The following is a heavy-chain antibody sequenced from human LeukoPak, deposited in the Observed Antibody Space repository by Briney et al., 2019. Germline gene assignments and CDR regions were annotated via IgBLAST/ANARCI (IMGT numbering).Heavy chain of an antibody. V-gene: IGHV4-39*07. CDR1: GGSISSSSYY. CDR2: IYYSGST. J-gene: IGHJ4*02. CDR3: ARVCGFAPIAAAGMSCLSPVRY. D-gene: IGHD6-13*01. Sequence: SETLSLTCTVSGGSISSSSYYWGWIRQPPGKGLEWIGSIYYSGSTYYNPSLKSRVTISVDTSKNQFSLKLSSVTAADTAVYYCARVCGFAPIAAAGMSCLSPVRYWGQGTLVTVSS.